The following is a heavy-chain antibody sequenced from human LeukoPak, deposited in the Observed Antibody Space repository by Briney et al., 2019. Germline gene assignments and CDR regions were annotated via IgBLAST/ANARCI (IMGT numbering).Heavy chain of an antibody. CDR1: GFPFSDHS. CDR3: TRGGMYTLKYFQY. Sequence: PGRSLRLSCTASGFPFSDHSMSWFRQAPGKGLEWVGFIRGRTYGETTEYAASLKGRFTLSRDDSRSFVYLQMNSLKTEDTAVYYCTRGGMYTLKYFQYWGQGTLVTVSS. D-gene: IGHD1-1*01. CDR2: IRGRTYGETT. J-gene: IGHJ1*01. V-gene: IGHV3-49*03.